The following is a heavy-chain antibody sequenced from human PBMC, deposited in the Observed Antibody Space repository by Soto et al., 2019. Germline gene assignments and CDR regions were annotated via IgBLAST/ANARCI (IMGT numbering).Heavy chain of an antibody. J-gene: IGHJ4*02. CDR1: GYTFTAYY. Sequence: GASVKVSCKASGYTFTAYYMHCVLQSPVQGLEWMGWINLNSGDTNYAQEFQGRVTMTRDTSISTAYMELSRLRSDDTAVYYCARDPTSGVAAAGLLNFWGQGTLVTVSS. V-gene: IGHV1-2*02. D-gene: IGHD6-13*01. CDR3: ARDPTSGVAAAGLLNF. CDR2: INLNSGDT.